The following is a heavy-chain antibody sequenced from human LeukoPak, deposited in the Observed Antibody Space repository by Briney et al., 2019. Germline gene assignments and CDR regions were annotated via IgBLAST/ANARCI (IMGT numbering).Heavy chain of an antibody. V-gene: IGHV1-18*01. CDR3: ARDCMVAVAGTRCYFDY. CDR2: ISAYNGNT. CDR1: GYTFTSYG. Sequence: ASVKVSCKASGYTFTSYGISWVRQAPGQGLEWMGWISAYNGNTNYAQKLQGRVIMTTDTSTSTAYMELRSLRSDDTAVYYCARDCMVAVAGTRCYFDYWGQGTLVTVSS. D-gene: IGHD6-19*01. J-gene: IGHJ4*02.